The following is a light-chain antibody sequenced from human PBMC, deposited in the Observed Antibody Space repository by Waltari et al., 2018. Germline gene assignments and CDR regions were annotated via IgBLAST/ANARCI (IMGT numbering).Light chain of an antibody. CDR3: MIWRSGASE. Sequence: QAVLTQPSSLSASPGASARPTCTLRSGVIFANHRIYWYQQKPGSPPQYLLRYKSDSDKQQGSGVPSRFSGSKDYSANAGILLISGLQSEDEADYYCMIWRSGASEFGGGTKLTVL. V-gene: IGLV5-45*03. CDR1: SGVIFANHR. CDR2: YKSDSDK. J-gene: IGLJ2*01.